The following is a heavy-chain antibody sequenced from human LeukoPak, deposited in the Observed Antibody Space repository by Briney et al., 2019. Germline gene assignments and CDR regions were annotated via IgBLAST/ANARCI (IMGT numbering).Heavy chain of an antibody. J-gene: IGHJ4*02. D-gene: IGHD1-26*01. Sequence: GGPLRLSCAASGFTLSDYYMSWIRQAPGKGLEWVSYISSSGSTIYYADSVKGRFTISRDNAKNSLYLQMNSLRAEDTAVYYCARVRVGATTDFDYWGQGTLVTVSS. CDR1: GFTLSDYY. CDR2: ISSSGSTI. CDR3: ARVRVGATTDFDY. V-gene: IGHV3-11*04.